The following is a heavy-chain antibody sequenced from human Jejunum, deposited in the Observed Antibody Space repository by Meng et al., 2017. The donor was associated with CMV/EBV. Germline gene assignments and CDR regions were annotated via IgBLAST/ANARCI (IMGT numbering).Heavy chain of an antibody. Sequence: DSNLRRMGKVEGKGLEWVAYISNVGRTIKNADSVKGRLTITRDKAKNSVYLQMNSLRAEDTAVYYCARSAGDVMVVLDYYYGMDVWGQGTTVTVSS. CDR1: DSN. D-gene: IGHD3-16*02. CDR2: ISNVGRTI. J-gene: IGHJ6*02. CDR3: ARSAGDVMVVLDYYYGMDV. V-gene: IGHV3-11*01.